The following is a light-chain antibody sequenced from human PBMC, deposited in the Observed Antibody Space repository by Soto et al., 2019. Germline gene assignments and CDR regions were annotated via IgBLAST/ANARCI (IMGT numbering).Light chain of an antibody. CDR1: QSLLHSNVLNY. Sequence: DIVMTQSPLSLSVTPVEPASISCRSSQSLLHSNVLNYVDLYLQKPGQSPQLLIYLGSNRASGVPDRFSGSGSCTDFTLRISRVEAEDVGVYYCMQSLQSSFTCGRGTRVYIK. J-gene: IGKJ3*01. V-gene: IGKV2-28*01. CDR3: MQSLQSSFT. CDR2: LGS.